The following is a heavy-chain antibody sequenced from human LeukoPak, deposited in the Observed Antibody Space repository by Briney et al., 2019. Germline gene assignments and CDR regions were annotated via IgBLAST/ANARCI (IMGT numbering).Heavy chain of an antibody. CDR2: IYHSGST. J-gene: IGHJ4*02. D-gene: IGHD3-22*01. CDR1: GYSISSGYY. CDR3: ARLNYYDSSGYSKYYFDY. Sequence: SVTLSLTCTVSGYSISSGYYWGWIRQPPGKGLEWIGSIYHSGSTYYNPSLKSRVTISVDTSKNQFSLKLSSVTAADTAVYYCARLNYYDSSGYSKYYFDYWGQGTLVTVSS. V-gene: IGHV4-38-2*02.